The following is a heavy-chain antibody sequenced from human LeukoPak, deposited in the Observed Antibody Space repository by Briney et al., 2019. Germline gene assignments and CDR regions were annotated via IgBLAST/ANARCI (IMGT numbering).Heavy chain of an antibody. Sequence: SGGSLRLSCAASGFTFSSYWMHWVRQTPGKGLVWVSRINPDGSTTTYGDSVKGRFTISRDNAKNTLYLQMNSLRAEDTAVYYCTRGRWCPDYWGQGTLVTVSS. CDR3: TRGRWCPDY. V-gene: IGHV3-74*01. CDR1: GFTFSSYW. J-gene: IGHJ4*02. D-gene: IGHD2-21*01. CDR2: INPDGSTT.